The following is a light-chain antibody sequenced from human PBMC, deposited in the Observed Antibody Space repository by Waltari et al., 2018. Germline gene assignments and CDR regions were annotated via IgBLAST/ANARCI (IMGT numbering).Light chain of an antibody. Sequence: DIVMTQSPLSLPVTPGEPASISCRSSQSLLHSNGDTFFAWYLQKPGKSPKVLLYLGYHRASGVPDRFSGSNSGTDFTLKISRVEAEDVGVYYCMQGLQTPYTFGQGTKLEIK. CDR1: QSLLHSNGDTF. J-gene: IGKJ2*01. CDR3: MQGLQTPYT. CDR2: LGY. V-gene: IGKV2-28*01.